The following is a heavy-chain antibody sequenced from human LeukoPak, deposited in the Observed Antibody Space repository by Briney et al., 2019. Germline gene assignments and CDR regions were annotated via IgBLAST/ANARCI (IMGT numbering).Heavy chain of an antibody. J-gene: IGHJ6*02. Sequence: GRSLRLSCAASGFTFSSYAMHWVRQAPGKGLEWVAVISYDGSNKYYADSVKGRFTISRGNSKNTLYLQMNSLRAEDTAVYYCARDLEEPYYYGMDVWGQGTTVTVSS. V-gene: IGHV3-30-3*01. CDR1: GFTFSSYA. D-gene: IGHD1-14*01. CDR3: ARDLEEPYYYGMDV. CDR2: ISYDGSNK.